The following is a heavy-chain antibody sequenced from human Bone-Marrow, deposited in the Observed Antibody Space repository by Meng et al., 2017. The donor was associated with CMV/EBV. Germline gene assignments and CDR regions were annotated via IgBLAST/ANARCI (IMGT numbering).Heavy chain of an antibody. CDR1: YTFTSYG. Sequence: YTFTSYGISWVRQAPGQGLEWMGWISAYNGNTNYAQKLQGRVTMTTDTSTSTAYMELRSLRSDDTAVYYCARDLWIQLWLYYYGMDVWGQGTTVTVSS. CDR3: ARDLWIQLWLYYYGMDV. D-gene: IGHD5-18*01. V-gene: IGHV1-18*01. J-gene: IGHJ6*02. CDR2: ISAYNGNT.